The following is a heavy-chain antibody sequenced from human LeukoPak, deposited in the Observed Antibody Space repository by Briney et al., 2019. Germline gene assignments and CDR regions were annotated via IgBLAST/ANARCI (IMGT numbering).Heavy chain of an antibody. V-gene: IGHV4-4*07. D-gene: IGHD3-22*01. Sequence: PSETLSLTCTVSGGSISSYYWSWIRQPAGKGLEWIGRIYTSGSTNYNPSLKSRVTMSVDTSKNQFSLKLSSVTAADTAVCYCARAKTYYYDSSGKPAYYFDYWGQGTLVTVSS. J-gene: IGHJ4*02. CDR1: GGSISSYY. CDR2: IYTSGST. CDR3: ARAKTYYYDSSGKPAYYFDY.